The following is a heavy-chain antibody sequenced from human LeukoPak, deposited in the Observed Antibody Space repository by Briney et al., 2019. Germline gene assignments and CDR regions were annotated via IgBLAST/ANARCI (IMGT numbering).Heavy chain of an antibody. D-gene: IGHD3-22*01. J-gene: IGHJ4*02. V-gene: IGHV3-7*01. CDR2: IKQDGSEK. CDR3: ARVRGYYDSSGAYYFDY. Sequence: GGSLRLSCAASGFTFSSYWMSWVRQAPGKGLEWVANIKQDGSEKYYVDSVKGRFTISRDNAKNSLYLQMNSLRAEDMAVYYCARVRGYYDSSGAYYFDYWGQGTLVTVSS. CDR1: GFTFSSYW.